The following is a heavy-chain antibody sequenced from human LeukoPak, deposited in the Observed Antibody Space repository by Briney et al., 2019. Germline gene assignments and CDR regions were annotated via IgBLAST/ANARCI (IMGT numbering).Heavy chain of an antibody. V-gene: IGHV1-18*01. Sequence: ASVKVSCKASGYTFSSFSIHWVRQAPGQGLEWMGWISAYNGNTNYAQKLQGRVTMTTDTSTSTAYMELGSLRSDDTAVYYCARDRQDGYRIFDYWGQGTLVTVSS. D-gene: IGHD5-24*01. J-gene: IGHJ4*02. CDR1: GYTFSSFS. CDR2: ISAYNGNT. CDR3: ARDRQDGYRIFDY.